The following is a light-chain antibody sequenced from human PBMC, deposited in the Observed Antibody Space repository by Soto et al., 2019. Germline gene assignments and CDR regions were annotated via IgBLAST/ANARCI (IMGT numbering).Light chain of an antibody. CDR2: EVS. CDR3: CSYAGSSTEV. V-gene: IGLV2-23*02. CDR1: SSDVGSYNF. J-gene: IGLJ3*02. Sequence: QSALTQPASVSGSPGQSITISCTGTSSDVGSYNFVSWYQHHPGKAPKLMIYEVSKRPSGVSNRFSGSKSGNTASLTISGLQAEDEADYYCCSYAGSSTEVFGRGTKLTVL.